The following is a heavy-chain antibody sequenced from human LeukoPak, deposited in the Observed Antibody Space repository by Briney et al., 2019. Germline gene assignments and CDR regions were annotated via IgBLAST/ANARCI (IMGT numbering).Heavy chain of an antibody. J-gene: IGHJ4*02. V-gene: IGHV3-23*01. CDR3: AKDDGGRGWSFYFFS. CDR1: GFTFSSYA. CDR2: ISGSGGST. D-gene: IGHD6-19*01. Sequence: GGSLRLSCAASGFTFSSYAMSWVRQAPGKGLEWVSAISGSGGSTYYADSVKGRFTISRDNSKNTLYLQMNSLRAEDPAVYYCAKDDGGRGWSFYFFSGGQEPLATVSS.